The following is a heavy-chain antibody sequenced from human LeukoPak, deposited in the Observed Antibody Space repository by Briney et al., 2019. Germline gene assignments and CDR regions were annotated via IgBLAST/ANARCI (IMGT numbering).Heavy chain of an antibody. J-gene: IGHJ4*02. CDR3: ARARASVVPAAIDY. V-gene: IGHV4-30-4*01. CDR1: GGSISSGDYY. Sequence: SQTLSLTCTVSGGSISSGDYYWSWIRQPPGKGLEWIGYIYYSGSTYYNPSLKSRVTISVDTSKNQFSLKLSSVTAAVTAVYYCARARASVVPAAIDYWGQGTLVTVSS. CDR2: IYYSGST. D-gene: IGHD2-2*01.